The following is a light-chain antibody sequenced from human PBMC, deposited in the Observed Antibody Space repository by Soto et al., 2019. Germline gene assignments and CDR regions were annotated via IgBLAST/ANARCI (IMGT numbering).Light chain of an antibody. V-gene: IGKV3D-20*01. J-gene: IGKJ5*01. Sequence: EIVLTQSASTLSLSPGERATLSWGASQSISSFLAWYQQKHGQAPRLLMYDASNRATGIPDRFSGSGYGTDFNLTISRLETDDFAVYYCQQHGTSPITFGQGTRLEIK. CDR2: DAS. CDR1: QSISSF. CDR3: QQHGTSPIT.